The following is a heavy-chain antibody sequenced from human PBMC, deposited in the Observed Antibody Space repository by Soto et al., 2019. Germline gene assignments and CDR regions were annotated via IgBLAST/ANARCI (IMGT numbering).Heavy chain of an antibody. Sequence: GGSLRLSCAASGFTFSSYSMNWVRQAPGKGLEWVSYISSSSSTIYYADSVKGRFTISRDNAKNSLYLQMNSLRDEDTAVYYCARDQMAYCGGDCYPNGYWGQGTLVTVSS. D-gene: IGHD2-21*02. V-gene: IGHV3-48*02. J-gene: IGHJ4*02. CDR3: ARDQMAYCGGDCYPNGY. CDR2: ISSSSSTI. CDR1: GFTFSSYS.